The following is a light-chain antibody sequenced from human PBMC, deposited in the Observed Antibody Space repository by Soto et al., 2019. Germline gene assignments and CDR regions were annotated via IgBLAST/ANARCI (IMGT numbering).Light chain of an antibody. CDR1: QTVTSDY. CDR2: GAS. J-gene: IGKJ5*01. V-gene: IGKV3-20*01. CDR3: QQFDDSVT. Sequence: EIVMTQSPATLSLSPGESATLSSRASQTVTSDYLAWYQQKPGQAPRLLIYGASTRATGIPARFSGSGSGTDFTLTISRLEPEDSAVYYCQQFDDSVTFGQGTRLENK.